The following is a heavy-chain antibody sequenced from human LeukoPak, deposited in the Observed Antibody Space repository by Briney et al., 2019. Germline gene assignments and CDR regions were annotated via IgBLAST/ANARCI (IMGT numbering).Heavy chain of an antibody. CDR1: GFTFSSYS. CDR3: ARDRRVDAFDI. V-gene: IGHV3-21*01. Sequence: GGSLRLSCAASGFTFSSYSMNWVRQAPGKGLEWVSSISSSSSSYIYYADSVKGRFTISRDNAKNSLYLQMNSLRAEDTAVYYCARDRRVDAFDIWGQGTMVTVSS. J-gene: IGHJ3*02. CDR2: ISSSSSSYI.